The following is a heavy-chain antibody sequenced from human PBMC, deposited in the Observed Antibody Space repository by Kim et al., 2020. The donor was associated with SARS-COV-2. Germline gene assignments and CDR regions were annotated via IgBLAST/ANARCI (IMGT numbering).Heavy chain of an antibody. Sequence: SETLSLTCTVSDGSISSYYWSWIRQPPGKGLEWIGYIYYSGSTNYNPSLKSRVTISVDTSKNQFSLKLSSVTAADTAVYYCARASLKSSSWTGAFDIWGQGTMVTVSS. CDR1: DGSISSYY. D-gene: IGHD6-13*01. CDR2: IYYSGST. V-gene: IGHV4-59*01. J-gene: IGHJ3*02. CDR3: ARASLKSSSWTGAFDI.